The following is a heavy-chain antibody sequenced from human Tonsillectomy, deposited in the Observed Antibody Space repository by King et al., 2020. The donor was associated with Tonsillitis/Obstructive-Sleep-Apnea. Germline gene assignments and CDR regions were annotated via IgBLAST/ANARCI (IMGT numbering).Heavy chain of an antibody. CDR1: GFTFGDYF. Sequence: VQLVESGGGLVQPGQTKRLSCTASGFTFGDYFLKWFRQAPGKGLGWVGFGRSNLLCWAKQYAALLKGRFTLLREDSKSIAYLPMNRLKTEDAAAYYLTRDQMEVLGDAFDIWGQGTMVTVSS. CDR2: GRSNLLCWAK. V-gene: IGHV3-49*03. CDR3: TRDQMEVLGDAFDI. D-gene: IGHD1-1*01. J-gene: IGHJ3*02.